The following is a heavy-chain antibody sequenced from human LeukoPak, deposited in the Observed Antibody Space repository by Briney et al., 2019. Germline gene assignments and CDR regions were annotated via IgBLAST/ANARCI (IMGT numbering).Heavy chain of an antibody. CDR2: IYHSGST. Sequence: SETLSLTCAVSGGSISSSNWWSWVRQPPGKGLEWIGEIYHSGSTNYNPSLKSRVTISVDKSKNQFSLKLSSVTAADTAVYYCARDPRRADYYGSGREAFDIRGQGTMVTVSS. J-gene: IGHJ3*02. CDR1: GGSISSSNW. CDR3: ARDPRRADYYGSGREAFDI. D-gene: IGHD3-10*01. V-gene: IGHV4-4*02.